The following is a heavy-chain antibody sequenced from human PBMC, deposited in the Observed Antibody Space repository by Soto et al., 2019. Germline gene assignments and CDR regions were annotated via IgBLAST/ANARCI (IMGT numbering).Heavy chain of an antibody. Sequence: VASVKVSCKASGYTFTSSAMQWVRQARGQRLEWIGWIVVGSGNTNYAQKFQERVTITRDMSTSTAYMELSSLRSEDTAVYYCAGGEYCTNGVCYQNVWGKGTTVTVSS. D-gene: IGHD2-8*01. CDR1: GYTFTSSA. V-gene: IGHV1-58*02. J-gene: IGHJ6*04. CDR3: AGGEYCTNGVCYQNV. CDR2: IVVGSGNT.